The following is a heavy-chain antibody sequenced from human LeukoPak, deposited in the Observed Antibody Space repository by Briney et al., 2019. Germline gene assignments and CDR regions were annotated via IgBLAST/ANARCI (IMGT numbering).Heavy chain of an antibody. J-gene: IGHJ4*02. CDR2: IYHSGST. CDR1: GGSISSGGYY. D-gene: IGHD6-13*01. V-gene: IGHV4-30-2*01. Sequence: SETLSLTCTVSGGSISSGGYYWSWIRQPPGKGLEWIGYIYHSGSTYYNPSLKSRVTISVDRSKNQFSLKLSSVTAADTAVYYCARALQQLVFLFDYWGQGTLVTVSS. CDR3: ARALQQLVFLFDY.